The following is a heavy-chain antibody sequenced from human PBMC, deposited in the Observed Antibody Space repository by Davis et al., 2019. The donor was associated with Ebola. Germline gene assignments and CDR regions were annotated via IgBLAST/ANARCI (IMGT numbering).Heavy chain of an antibody. J-gene: IGHJ4*02. Sequence: PGGSLRLSCTASGFTFGDYAMSWFRQAPGKGLEWVGFIRSKAYGGTTEYAASVKGRFTISRDDSKSIAYLQMNSLKTEDTAVYYCTRDGGLAVAGTFPDYWDQGTLVTVSS. CDR1: GFTFGDYA. CDR3: TRDGGLAVAGTFPDY. D-gene: IGHD6-19*01. CDR2: IRSKAYGGTT. V-gene: IGHV3-49*03.